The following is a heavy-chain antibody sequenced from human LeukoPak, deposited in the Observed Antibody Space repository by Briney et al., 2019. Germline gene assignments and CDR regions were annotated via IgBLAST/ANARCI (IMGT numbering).Heavy chain of an antibody. CDR1: GGSISSYY. V-gene: IGHV4-59*01. CDR2: IYYSGST. J-gene: IGHJ3*02. D-gene: IGHD3-10*01. Sequence: SETLSLTCTVSGGSISSYYWIWIPQPPGKGLEWIGYIYYSGSTNYNPSLKSRVTMSVDTSKNQFSLKLSSVTAADTAVYYCARDSPGRMVRGVIIKDAFDIWGQGTMVTVSS. CDR3: ARDSPGRMVRGVIIKDAFDI.